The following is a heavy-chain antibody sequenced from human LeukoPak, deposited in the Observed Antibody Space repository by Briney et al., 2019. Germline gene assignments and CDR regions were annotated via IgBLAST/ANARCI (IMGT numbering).Heavy chain of an antibody. CDR1: GCTFTGYY. Sequence: ASVKVSCKASGCTFTGYYMHWVRQAPGQGLEWMGWINPNSGGTNYAQKFQGRVTMTRDTSISTAYMELSRLRSDDTAVYYCARGRARGSYYESCDYWGQGTLVTVSS. CDR2: INPNSGGT. V-gene: IGHV1-2*02. CDR3: ARGRARGSYYESCDY. D-gene: IGHD1-26*01. J-gene: IGHJ4*02.